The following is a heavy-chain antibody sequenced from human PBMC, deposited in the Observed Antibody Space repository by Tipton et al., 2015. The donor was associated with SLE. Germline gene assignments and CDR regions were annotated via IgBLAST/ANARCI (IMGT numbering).Heavy chain of an antibody. D-gene: IGHD5-18*01. CDR2: IYYSGCT. V-gene: IGHV4-59*01. J-gene: IGHJ6*03. Sequence: TLSLTCTVSGGSISSYYWSWIRQPPGKGLEWIGYIYYSGCTNYNPSLKSRVTISVDTSKNQFSLKLSSVTAADTSVYYCATKLVDTAMVPLYYYYYYMDVWGKGTTVTVSS. CDR1: GGSISSYY. CDR3: ATKLVDTAMVPLYYYYYYMDV.